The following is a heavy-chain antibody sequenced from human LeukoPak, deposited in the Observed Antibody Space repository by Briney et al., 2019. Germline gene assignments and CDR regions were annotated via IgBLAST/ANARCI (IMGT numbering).Heavy chain of an antibody. J-gene: IGHJ4*02. CDR2: INPSGGST. D-gene: IGHD3-9*01. Sequence: ASVKVSCKASGYTFTSYHMHWVRQAPGQGLEWMGIINPSGGSTSYAQKFQGRVTMTRDTSTSTVYMELSSLRSEDTAVYYCAREFYILTGYSAGPYFDYWGQGTLVTVSS. CDR1: GYTFTSYH. V-gene: IGHV1-46*01. CDR3: AREFYILTGYSAGPYFDY.